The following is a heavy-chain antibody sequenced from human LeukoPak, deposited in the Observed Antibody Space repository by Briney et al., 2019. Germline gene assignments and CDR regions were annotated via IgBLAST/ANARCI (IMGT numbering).Heavy chain of an antibody. CDR2: ISYDGSNK. D-gene: IGHD5-24*01. J-gene: IGHJ3*02. V-gene: IGHV3-30*18. CDR3: AKDIVLEMATFISAFDI. CDR1: GFTFSSYG. Sequence: GGSLRLSCAASGFTFSSYGMHWVRQAPGKGLEWVAVISYDGSNKYYADSVKGRFTISRDNSKNTLYLQMNSLRAEDTAMYYCAKDIVLEMATFISAFDIWGQGTMVTVSS.